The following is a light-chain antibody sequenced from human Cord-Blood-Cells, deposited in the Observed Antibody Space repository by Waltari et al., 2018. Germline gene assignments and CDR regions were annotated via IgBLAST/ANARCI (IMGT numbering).Light chain of an antibody. V-gene: IGLV2-14*01. CDR1: SSDVGGYHY. CDR2: DVS. J-gene: IGLJ1*01. CDR3: SSYTSSSTYV. Sequence: QSALTQPASVSGSPGQSITISCTGTSSDVGGYHYVSWYQQHPGKAPILIIYDVSKRPSGVSNRFSGSKSGNTASLTISGLQAEDEADYYCSSYTSSSTYVFGTGTKVTVL.